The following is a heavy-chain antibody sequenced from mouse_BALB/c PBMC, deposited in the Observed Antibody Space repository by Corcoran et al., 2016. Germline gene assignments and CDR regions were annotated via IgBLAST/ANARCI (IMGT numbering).Heavy chain of an antibody. CDR2: ILPGSGST. CDR1: GYTFSSYW. V-gene: IGHV1-9*01. J-gene: IGHJ4*01. Sequence: QVQLQQSGAELMKPGASVKISCKATGYTFSSYWIEWVKQRPGHGLEWIGEILPGSGSTNYNEKLTGKATLTADTSSNTAYMQLRSLTSEDSAVYDCARGTLDYSMDYWGQGTSVTVSS. CDR3: ARGTLDYSMDY. D-gene: IGHD2-14*01.